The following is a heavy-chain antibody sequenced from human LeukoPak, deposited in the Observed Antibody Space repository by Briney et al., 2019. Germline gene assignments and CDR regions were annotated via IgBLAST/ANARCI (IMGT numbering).Heavy chain of an antibody. D-gene: IGHD6-6*01. CDR3: ARGGAYSSSDFDY. V-gene: IGHV3-48*04. CDR1: GFTFSSYA. Sequence: GGSLRLSCAASGFTFSSYAMSWVRQAPGKGLEWVSYISSSSSTIYYADSVKGRFTISRDNAKNSLYLQMNSLRVEDTAVYYCARGGAYSSSDFDYWGQGTLVTVSS. CDR2: ISSSSSTI. J-gene: IGHJ4*02.